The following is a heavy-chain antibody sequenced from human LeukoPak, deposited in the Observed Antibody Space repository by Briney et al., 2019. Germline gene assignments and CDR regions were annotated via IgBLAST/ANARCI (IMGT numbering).Heavy chain of an antibody. CDR2: INHSGST. V-gene: IGHV4-34*01. CDR3: ARFSGSYRAYYYYYMDV. Sequence: SETLSLTCAVYGGSFSGYYWSWIRQPPGKGLEWIGEINHSGSTNYNPSLKSRVTISVDTSKNQFSLKLSSVTAADTAVYYCARFSGSYRAYYYYYMDVWGKGTTVTVSS. J-gene: IGHJ6*03. D-gene: IGHD1-26*01. CDR1: GGSFSGYY.